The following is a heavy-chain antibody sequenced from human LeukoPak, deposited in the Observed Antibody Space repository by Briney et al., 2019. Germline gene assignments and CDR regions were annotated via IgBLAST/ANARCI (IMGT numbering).Heavy chain of an antibody. CDR1: GFTFSSYA. CDR3: VKESRVVRGVIMDAFDM. V-gene: IGHV3-64D*06. CDR2: ISTNGGTT. J-gene: IGHJ3*02. D-gene: IGHD3-10*01. Sequence: GGSLRLSCSASGFTFSSYAMHWVRQAPGKGLEYVSGISTNGGTTYYADSVKGRFTISRDNSKNTLYLQMSSLRAEDTAVYYCVKESRVVRGVIMDAFDMWGQGTMVTVSS.